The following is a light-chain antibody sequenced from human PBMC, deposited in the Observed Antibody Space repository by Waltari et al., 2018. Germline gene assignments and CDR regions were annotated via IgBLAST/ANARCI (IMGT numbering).Light chain of an antibody. CDR1: SSDVGGYNY. CDR3: SSYTSSSTLV. Sequence: QSALTQPASVSGSPGQSITISCTGTSSDVGGYNYDSWYQQHPGKAPKLMIYDVSNRPSGVSPRFSGSQSGNTASLTISGLQAEDEADYYCSSYTSSSTLVFGGGTKLTVL. J-gene: IGLJ3*02. V-gene: IGLV2-14*01. CDR2: DVS.